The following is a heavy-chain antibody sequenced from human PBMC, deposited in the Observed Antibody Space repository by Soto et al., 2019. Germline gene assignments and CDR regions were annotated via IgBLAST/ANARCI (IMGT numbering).Heavy chain of an antibody. Sequence: QVQLQQWGAGLLKPSETLSLTCAVYGGFVSSGSYYWSWIRQPPGKGLGGIGEMSLSGGTHFNPSLKSRVTISVDTSKNQFSLKMTSVTAADTALYYCARVERGTATTVVDAFDIWGPGTMVTVSS. CDR2: MSLSGGT. CDR1: GGFVSSGSYY. V-gene: IGHV4-34*01. J-gene: IGHJ3*02. D-gene: IGHD1-1*01. CDR3: ARVERGTATTVVDAFDI.